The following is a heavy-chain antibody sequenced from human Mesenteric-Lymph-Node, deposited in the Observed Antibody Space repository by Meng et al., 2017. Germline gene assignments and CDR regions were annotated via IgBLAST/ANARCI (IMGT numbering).Heavy chain of an antibody. CDR1: GFTFSDSA. D-gene: IGHD3-16*01. Sequence: GESLKISCAASGFTFSDSAIHWVRQASGKGLEWVGRIRSKPHNYATAYAASVTGRFTISRDDSKNTAYLQMNSLESEDTAVYYCTGHIGSEFGGSGWAGDYWGQGTLVTVSS. CDR2: IRSKPHNYAT. V-gene: IGHV3-73*01. J-gene: IGHJ4*02. CDR3: TGHIGSEFGGSGWAGDY.